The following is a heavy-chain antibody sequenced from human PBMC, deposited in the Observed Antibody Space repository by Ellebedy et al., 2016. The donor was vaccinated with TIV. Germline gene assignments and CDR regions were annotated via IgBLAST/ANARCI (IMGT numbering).Heavy chain of an antibody. D-gene: IGHD3-10*01. CDR1: GFTFSDHY. V-gene: IGHV3-72*01. Sequence: PGGSLRLSCAASGFTFSDHYMDRVRQAPGKGLEWVGRTRNKANSYTTEYAASVKGRFTISRDDSKNSLYLQMNSLKTEDTAVYYCARDALVGGIDYWGQGTLVTVSS. CDR2: TRNKANSYTT. J-gene: IGHJ4*02. CDR3: ARDALVGGIDY.